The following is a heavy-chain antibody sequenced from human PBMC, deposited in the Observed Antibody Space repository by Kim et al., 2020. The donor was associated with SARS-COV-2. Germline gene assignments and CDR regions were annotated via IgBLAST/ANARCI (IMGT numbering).Heavy chain of an antibody. CDR3: ARGHYDYVWGNYEFDY. CDR2: ISSSSSYI. D-gene: IGHD3-16*01. Sequence: GGSLRLSCAASGFTFSSYSMNWVRQAPGKGLEWVSSISSSSSYIYYADSVKGRFTISRDNTKNSLYLQMNSLRAEDTAVYYCARGHYDYVWGNYEFDYWGQGTLVTVSS. J-gene: IGHJ4*02. V-gene: IGHV3-21*01. CDR1: GFTFSSYS.